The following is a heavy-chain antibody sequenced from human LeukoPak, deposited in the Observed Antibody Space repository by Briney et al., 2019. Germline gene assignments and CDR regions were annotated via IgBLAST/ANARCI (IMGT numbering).Heavy chain of an antibody. CDR3: ASIAVTGGYFDN. J-gene: IGHJ4*02. D-gene: IGHD6-19*01. CDR2: IYGDSTT. V-gene: IGHV3-66*01. Sequence: GGSLRLSCAASGFTVSSKYMGWVRQAPGKGLEWVSVIYGDSTTHYPDSVKGRFNISRDNSKNTVYLQVNSLRAEDTAVYYCASIAVTGGYFDNWGQGTLVAVSS. CDR1: GFTVSSKY.